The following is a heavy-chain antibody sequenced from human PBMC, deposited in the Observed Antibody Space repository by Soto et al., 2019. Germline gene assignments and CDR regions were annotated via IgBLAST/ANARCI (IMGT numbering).Heavy chain of an antibody. CDR1: GFTFSSYW. Sequence: PGGSLRLSCAASGFTFSSYWMSWVRQAPGKGLEWVANIKQDGSEKYYVDSVKGRFTISRDNAKNSLYLQMNSLRAEDTAVYYCARDYPYYYDNSGYSGYFDYWGQGTLVTVSS. D-gene: IGHD3-22*01. CDR3: ARDYPYYYDNSGYSGYFDY. J-gene: IGHJ4*02. CDR2: IKQDGSEK. V-gene: IGHV3-7*01.